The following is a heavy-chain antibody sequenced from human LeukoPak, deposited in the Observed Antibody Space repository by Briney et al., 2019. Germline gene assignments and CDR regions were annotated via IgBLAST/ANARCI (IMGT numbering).Heavy chain of an antibody. D-gene: IGHD1-14*01. CDR2: IYTSGST. CDR3: ARRGANHTAPFDY. Sequence: SETLSLTCTVSGGSISSSDYFWGWIRQPAGKGLEWIGRIYTSGSTNYNPSLKSRVTISVDTSKNQFSLKLSSVTAADTAVYYCARRGANHTAPFDYWGQGTLVTVSS. V-gene: IGHV4-61*02. J-gene: IGHJ4*02. CDR1: GGSISSSDYF.